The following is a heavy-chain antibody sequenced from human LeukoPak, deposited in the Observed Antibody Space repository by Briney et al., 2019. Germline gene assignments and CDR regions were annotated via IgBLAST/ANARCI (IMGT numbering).Heavy chain of an antibody. J-gene: IGHJ2*01. D-gene: IGHD4-17*01. CDR1: GFTVSSNY. Sequence: PGGSLRLSCAASGFTVSSNYMSWVRQAPGKGLEWVSVIYSGGSTYYADSVKGRFTISRDNSKNTLYLQMNSLRAEDTAVYYCARDGPLRATVTTRYFDLWGRGTLVTVSS. V-gene: IGHV3-53*01. CDR3: ARDGPLRATVTTRYFDL. CDR2: IYSGGST.